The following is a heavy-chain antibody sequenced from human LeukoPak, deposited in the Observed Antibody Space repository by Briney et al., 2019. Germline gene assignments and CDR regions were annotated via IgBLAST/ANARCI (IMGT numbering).Heavy chain of an antibody. D-gene: IGHD5-18*01. CDR2: INPNSGGT. J-gene: IGHJ4*02. CDR1: GYTFTGYY. V-gene: IGHV1-2*02. CDR3: ARDLVATAMAQDY. Sequence: ASVKVSCKASGYTFTGYYMHWVRQAPGQGLEWMGWINPNSGGTNYAQKFQGRVTMTRDTSISTAYMELSRLRSDDTAVYYCARDLVATAMAQDYWGQGTLVTVSS.